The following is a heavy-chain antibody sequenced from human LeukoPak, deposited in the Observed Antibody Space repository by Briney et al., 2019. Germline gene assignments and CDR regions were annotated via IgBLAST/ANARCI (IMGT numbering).Heavy chain of an antibody. CDR3: ARGDSSSSWPFDY. CDR1: GYTFTSYG. Sequence: GASVKVSCKASGYTFTSYGISWVRQAPGQGLEWMGWISAYNGNTNYAQKFQGRVTITRDPSASTAYMELSSLRSEDTAVYYCARGDSSSSWPFDYWGQGTLVTVSS. J-gene: IGHJ4*02. CDR2: ISAYNGNT. V-gene: IGHV1-18*01. D-gene: IGHD6-13*01.